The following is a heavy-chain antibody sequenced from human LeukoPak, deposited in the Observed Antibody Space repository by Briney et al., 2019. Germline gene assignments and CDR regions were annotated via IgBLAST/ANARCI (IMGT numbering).Heavy chain of an antibody. V-gene: IGHV1-18*01. CDR2: ISAYNGNT. J-gene: IGHJ4*02. D-gene: IGHD3-22*01. CDR1: GYTFTNYG. Sequence: ASVKVSCKASGYTFTNYGISWMRQAPGQGLEWMGWISAYNGNTNYAHKLQGRVTMTTDTSTSTAYMELSRLRSDDTAVYYCASIYSSGYETDYWGQGTLVTVSS. CDR3: ASIYSSGYETDY.